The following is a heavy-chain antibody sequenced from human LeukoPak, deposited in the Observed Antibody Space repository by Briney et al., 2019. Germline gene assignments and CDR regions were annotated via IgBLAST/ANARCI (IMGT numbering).Heavy chain of an antibody. D-gene: IGHD3-10*01. V-gene: IGHV3-7*01. CDR1: GFTFSSYW. Sequence: GRSLRLSCAASGFTFSSYWMSWVRQAPGKGLEWVANIKQDGSEKYYVDSVKGRFTISRDNAKNSLYLQMNSLRAEDTAVYYCAREELLWFGDYGWFDPWGQGTLVTVSS. J-gene: IGHJ5*02. CDR3: AREELLWFGDYGWFDP. CDR2: IKQDGSEK.